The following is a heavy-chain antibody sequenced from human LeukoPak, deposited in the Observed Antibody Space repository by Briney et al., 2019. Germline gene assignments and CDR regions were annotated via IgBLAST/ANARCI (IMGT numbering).Heavy chain of an antibody. Sequence: SETLSLTCAVSGGSISSSNWWSWVRQPPGKGLEWIGEIYHSGSTNYNPSLKSRVTISVDKSKNQFSLKLSSVTAADTAVYYCARVQSDSSGYYAGSDYWGQGTLVTVSS. V-gene: IGHV4-4*02. D-gene: IGHD3-22*01. CDR2: IYHSGST. CDR3: ARVQSDSSGYYAGSDY. CDR1: GGSISSSNW. J-gene: IGHJ4*02.